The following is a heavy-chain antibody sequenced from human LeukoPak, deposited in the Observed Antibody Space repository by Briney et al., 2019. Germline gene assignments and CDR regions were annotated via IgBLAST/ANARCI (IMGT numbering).Heavy chain of an antibody. Sequence: GGSLRLSCVASGFTFSSYWMSWVRQAPGKGLEWVANIKQDGSEKYYVDSVKGRFTISRDNAKNSLYLQMNSLRAEDTAVYYCARESYGDPFDYWGQGTLVTVSS. D-gene: IGHD4-17*01. CDR2: IKQDGSEK. J-gene: IGHJ4*02. CDR3: ARESYGDPFDY. V-gene: IGHV3-7*01. CDR1: GFTFSSYW.